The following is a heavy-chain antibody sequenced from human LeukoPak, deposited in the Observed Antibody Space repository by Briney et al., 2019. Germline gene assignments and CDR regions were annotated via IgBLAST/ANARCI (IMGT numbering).Heavy chain of an antibody. J-gene: IGHJ5*02. CDR3: ASSDIAAAGTVGWFDP. CDR2: INPNSGGT. CDR1: GYTFTGYY. D-gene: IGHD6-13*01. V-gene: IGHV1-2*02. Sequence: GASVKVSCKASGYTFTGYYMHWVRQAPGQGLEWMGWINPNSGGTNYAQKFQGRVTMTRDTSISTAYMELSRLRSDDTAVYYCASSDIAAAGTVGWFDPWGQGTLVTVSS.